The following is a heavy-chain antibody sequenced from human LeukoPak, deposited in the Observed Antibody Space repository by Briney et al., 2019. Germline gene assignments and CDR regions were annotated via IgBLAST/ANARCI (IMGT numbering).Heavy chain of an antibody. CDR3: ARVGAVAAADC. V-gene: IGHV3-23*01. CDR2: ISGSGGST. Sequence: GGSLRLSCAASGFTFSSYAMSWVRQAPGKGLEWVSTISGSGGSTYYADSVKGRFTISGDNSKNTVYLQMNSLRAEDTAVYYCARVGAVAAADCWGQGTLVTVSS. D-gene: IGHD6-19*01. CDR1: GFTFSSYA. J-gene: IGHJ4*02.